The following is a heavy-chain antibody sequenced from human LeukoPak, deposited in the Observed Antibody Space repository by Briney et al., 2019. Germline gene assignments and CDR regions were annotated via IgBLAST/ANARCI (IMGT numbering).Heavy chain of an antibody. V-gene: IGHV3-23*01. CDR1: GFTFSSYA. D-gene: IGHD2-2*01. Sequence: PGGSLRLSCAASGFTFSSYAMSWVRQAPGKGLKWVSAISGSGGSTYYADSVKGRFTISRDNSKNTLYLQMNSLRAEDTAVYYCAKVPAAMYWYFDLWGRGTLVTVSS. CDR3: AKVPAAMYWYFDL. J-gene: IGHJ2*01. CDR2: ISGSGGST.